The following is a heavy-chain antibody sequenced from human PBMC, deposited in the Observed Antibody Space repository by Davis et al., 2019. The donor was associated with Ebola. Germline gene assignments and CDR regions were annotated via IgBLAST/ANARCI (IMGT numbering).Heavy chain of an antibody. D-gene: IGHD4-23*01. CDR2: IYYSGST. CDR1: GASISNGY. J-gene: IGHJ4*02. CDR3: AREGGNSYFDY. V-gene: IGHV4-59*01. Sequence: SETLSLTCTISGASISNGYWSWIRQPPGKGLEWIGYIYYSGSTNYNPSLKSRLTISVDTSKNQFSLKLSSMTAADTAVYYCAREGGNSYFDYWGQGTLVTVSS.